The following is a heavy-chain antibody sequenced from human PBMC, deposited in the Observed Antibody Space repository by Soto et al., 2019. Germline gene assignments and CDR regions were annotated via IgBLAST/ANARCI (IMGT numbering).Heavy chain of an antibody. V-gene: IGHV3-11*06. D-gene: IGHD2-21*01. CDR3: ARGGGGGLFEN. J-gene: IGHJ4*02. CDR2: ISPKSTYR. CDR1: GFPFSDYY. Sequence: GSLRLSCATSGFPFSDYYMSWIRQAPGKGLEWLSHISPKSTYRNYADSVKGRFTISRDNTKSSLFLQMNSLGVEDTAVYYCARGGGGGLFENWGQGVLVTVSS.